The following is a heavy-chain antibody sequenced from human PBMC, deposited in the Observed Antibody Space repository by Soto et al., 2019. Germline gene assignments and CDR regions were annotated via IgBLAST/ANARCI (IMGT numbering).Heavy chain of an antibody. V-gene: IGHV3-73*01. CDR3: SSTRYDGSNGRPEGAIY. J-gene: IGHJ4*02. D-gene: IGHD2-8*01. Sequence: EVQLMESGGGLVQPGGSLILSCVGSGFAFSGSAMHWVRQASGKGLEWVGRIRSKANNYATSYAASVKGRFTISRDDSKNTAYLQMNSLETEDTAVYYCSSTRYDGSNGRPEGAIYWGQGTLLTVSS. CDR2: IRSKANNYAT. CDR1: GFAFSGSA.